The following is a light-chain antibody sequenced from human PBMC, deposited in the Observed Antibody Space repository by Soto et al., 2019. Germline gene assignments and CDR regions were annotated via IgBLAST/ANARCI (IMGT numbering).Light chain of an antibody. J-gene: IGKJ1*01. V-gene: IGKV1-33*01. Sequence: DIQMTQSPSSLSASVGDRVTITCQASQDISNYLNRYQQKPGKAPKLLIYDASNLETGVPSRFSGSGSGTDFTFTISSLQPDDFATYYCQHYNSYSEAFGQGAKVDIK. CDR2: DAS. CDR3: QHYNSYSEA. CDR1: QDISNY.